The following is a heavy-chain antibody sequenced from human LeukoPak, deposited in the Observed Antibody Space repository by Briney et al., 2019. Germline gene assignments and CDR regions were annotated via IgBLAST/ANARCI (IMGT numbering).Heavy chain of an antibody. CDR2: IYYSGST. Sequence: SETLSLTCTVSGGFISSYYWSWIRQRPGKGLEWIGYIYYSGSTNYNPSLKSRVTISVDTSKNQFSLKLSSVTAADTAVYYCARVGFYYYYGMDVWGQGTTVTVSS. J-gene: IGHJ6*02. CDR1: GGFISSYY. V-gene: IGHV4-59*08. CDR3: ARVGFYYYYGMDV. D-gene: IGHD3-10*01.